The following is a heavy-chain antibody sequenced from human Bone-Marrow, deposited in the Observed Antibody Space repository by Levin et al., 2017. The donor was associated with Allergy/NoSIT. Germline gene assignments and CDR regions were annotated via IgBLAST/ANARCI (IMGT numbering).Heavy chain of an antibody. J-gene: IGHJ5*02. D-gene: IGHD2-21*02. CDR2: ISGSGGST. Sequence: GESLKISCAASGFTFSSYAMSWVRQAPGKGLEWVSAISGSGGSTYYADSVKGRFTISRDNSKNTLYLQMNSLRAEDTAVYYCAKGPGGHIVVVTAINWFDPWGQGTLVTVSS. CDR1: GFTFSSYA. V-gene: IGHV3-23*01. CDR3: AKGPGGHIVVVTAINWFDP.